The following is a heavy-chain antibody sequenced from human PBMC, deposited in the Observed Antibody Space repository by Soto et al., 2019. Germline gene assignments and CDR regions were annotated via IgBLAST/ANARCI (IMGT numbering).Heavy chain of an antibody. J-gene: IGHJ5*02. V-gene: IGHV3-7*01. CDR2: IKQDGSEK. CDR3: ARVGYSYGLLENWFDP. Sequence: WSLRLSCAASGFTFSSYWMSWVRQAPGKGLEWVANIKQDGSEKYYVDSVKGRFTISRDNAKNSLYLQMNSLRAEDTAVYYCARVGYSYGLLENWFDPWGQGTLVTVSS. CDR1: GFTFSSYW. D-gene: IGHD5-18*01.